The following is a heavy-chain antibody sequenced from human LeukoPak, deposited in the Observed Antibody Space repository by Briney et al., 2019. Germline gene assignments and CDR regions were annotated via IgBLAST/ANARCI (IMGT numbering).Heavy chain of an antibody. D-gene: IGHD5/OR15-5a*01. CDR2: TSAYNGNT. CDR1: GYTFTNYG. V-gene: IGHV1-18*01. J-gene: IGHJ4*02. CDR3: ARDRSTHDY. Sequence: GVSVKVSCKSSGYTFTNYGISWVRQAPGQGLEWMGWTSAYNGNTNYAQKFQGRVTMTIDTPTSTAYMELRSLRSDDTAVYYCARDRSTHDYWGQGTLVTVSS.